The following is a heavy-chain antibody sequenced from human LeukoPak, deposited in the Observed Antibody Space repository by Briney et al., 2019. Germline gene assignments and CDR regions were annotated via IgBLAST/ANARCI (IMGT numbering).Heavy chain of an antibody. D-gene: IGHD6-6*01. CDR1: GFTFSSYA. CDR2: ISYDGSNK. J-gene: IGHJ4*02. Sequence: PGRSLRLSCAASGFTFSSYAMHWVRQAPGKGLEWVAVISYDGSNKYYADSVKGRFTISRDNSKNTLYLQMNSLRAEDTAVYYCARGGSSSEFSFDYWGQGTLVTVSS. CDR3: ARGGSSSEFSFDY. V-gene: IGHV3-30*04.